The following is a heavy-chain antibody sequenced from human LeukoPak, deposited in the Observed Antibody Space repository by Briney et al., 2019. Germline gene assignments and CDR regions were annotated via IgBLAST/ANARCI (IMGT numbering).Heavy chain of an antibody. V-gene: IGHV3-30*18. D-gene: IGHD2-15*01. CDR2: ISYDGSNK. CDR1: GFTFSSYG. Sequence: GSLRLSCAASGFTFSSYGMHWVRQAPGKGLEWVAVISYDGSNKYYADSVKGRFTISRDNSKNTLYLQMNSLRAEDTAVYYCAKDQGRVVVAATAFDIWGQGTMVTVSS. CDR3: AKDQGRVVVAATAFDI. J-gene: IGHJ3*02.